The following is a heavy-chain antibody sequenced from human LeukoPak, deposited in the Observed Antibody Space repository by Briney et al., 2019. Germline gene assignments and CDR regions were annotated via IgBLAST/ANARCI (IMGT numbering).Heavy chain of an antibody. CDR3: ARGGSSWYEFDP. CDR2: IYTSGST. D-gene: IGHD6-13*01. Sequence: SETLSLTCTVSGGSISSYYWSWIRQPAGKGLEWIGRIYTSGSTNYNPSLKSRVTISVDKSKNQFSLKLSSVTAADTAVYYCARGGSSWYEFDPWGQGTLVTVSS. J-gene: IGHJ5*02. CDR1: GGSISSYY. V-gene: IGHV4-4*07.